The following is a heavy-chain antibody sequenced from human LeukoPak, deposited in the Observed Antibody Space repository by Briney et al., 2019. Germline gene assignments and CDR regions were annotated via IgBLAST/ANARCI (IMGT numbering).Heavy chain of an antibody. CDR3: AKDYGPKQLVFLDS. CDR2: ISENGGTT. D-gene: IGHD6-13*01. V-gene: IGHV3-23*01. Sequence: GGSLRLSCAASGFTFSSYALSWVRQAPGKGLEWVSAISENGGTTFYADSVKGRFTITRDNSKNTLFVQMNSLRGEATAVYYCAKDYGPKQLVFLDSWGQGTLVTVSS. CDR1: GFTFSSYA. J-gene: IGHJ4*02.